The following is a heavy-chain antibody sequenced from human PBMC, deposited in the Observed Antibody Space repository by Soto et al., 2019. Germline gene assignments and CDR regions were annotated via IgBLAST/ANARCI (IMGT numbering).Heavy chain of an antibody. CDR3: ATGDPFYYGAGGTDAFDI. Sequence: GASVKVSCKVSGYTLTELSMHWVRQAPGKGLEWMGGFDPEDGETIYAQKFQGRVTMTEDTSTDTAYMEPSSLRSEDTAVYYCATGDPFYYGAGGTDAFDIWGQGTMVTVSS. J-gene: IGHJ3*02. CDR2: FDPEDGET. CDR1: GYTLTELS. V-gene: IGHV1-24*01. D-gene: IGHD3-10*01.